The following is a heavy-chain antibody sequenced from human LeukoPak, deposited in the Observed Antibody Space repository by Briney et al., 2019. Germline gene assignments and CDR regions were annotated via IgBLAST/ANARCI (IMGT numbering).Heavy chain of an antibody. CDR3: ARGPLNWFDP. CDR1: GGSISSYY. J-gene: IGHJ5*02. V-gene: IGHV4-59*01. CDR2: IYYSGST. Sequence: SSETLSLTCTASGGSISSYYWSWIRQPPGKGLEWIGYIYYSGSTNYNPSLKSRVTISVDTSKNQFSLKLSSVTAANTAVYYCARGPLNWFDPWGQGTLVTVSS.